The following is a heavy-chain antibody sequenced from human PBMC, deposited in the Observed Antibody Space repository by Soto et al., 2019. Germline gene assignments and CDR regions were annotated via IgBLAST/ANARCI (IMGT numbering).Heavy chain of an antibody. CDR2: IYHTGSA. Sequence: SETLSLTCTVSGASMTTGSYYWSWIRQLPGKGLEWIGYIYHTGSAYHNPSLRSRLSISVEPSESQFSLKLRSVTAADTAVYYCARVRILEAGPENWFDPWGPGTLVTVSS. V-gene: IGHV4-31*03. J-gene: IGHJ5*02. CDR1: GASMTTGSYY. D-gene: IGHD6-19*01. CDR3: ARVRILEAGPENWFDP.